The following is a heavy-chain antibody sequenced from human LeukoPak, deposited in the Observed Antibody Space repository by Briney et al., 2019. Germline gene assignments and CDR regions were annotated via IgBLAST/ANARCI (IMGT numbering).Heavy chain of an antibody. CDR3: ARVYSCGWSYAFDI. CDR1: GFTFSSYA. Sequence: GGSLRLSCTASGFTFSSYAIHWVRQAPGKGLEWVAVISSDGSNKYYAASVKGRFTISRDNSENTLYLQMNSLRAEDTALYFCARVYSCGWSYAFDIWGQGTMVTVSS. V-gene: IGHV3-30*04. J-gene: IGHJ3*02. D-gene: IGHD6-19*01. CDR2: ISSDGSNK.